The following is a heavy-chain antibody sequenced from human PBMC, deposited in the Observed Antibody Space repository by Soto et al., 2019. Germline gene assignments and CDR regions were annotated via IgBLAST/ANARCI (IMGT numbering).Heavy chain of an antibody. J-gene: IGHJ4*02. V-gene: IGHV4-34*01. CDR1: GGSISSYY. CDR3: ARGRLGSGSYYKYYFDY. CDR2: INHSGST. Sequence: SETLSLTCTVSGGSISSYYWSWIRQPPGKGLEWIGEINHSGSTNYNPSLKSRVTISEDTSKNQFSLKLSSVTAADTAVYYCARGRLGSGSYYKYYFDYWGQGTLVTVSS. D-gene: IGHD3-10*01.